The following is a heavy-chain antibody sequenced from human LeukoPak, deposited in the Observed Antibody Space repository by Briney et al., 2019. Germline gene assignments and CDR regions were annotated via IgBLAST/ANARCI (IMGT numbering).Heavy chain of an antibody. CDR3: ARRPYVPATAIPPYFDY. J-gene: IGHJ4*02. CDR1: GGSISSYY. CDR2: IYYSGST. D-gene: IGHD2-2*02. V-gene: IGHV4-59*08. Sequence: SETLSLTCTVSGGSISSYYWSWIRQPPGKGLEWIGYIYYSGSTNYNPSLKSRVTISVDTSKNQFSLKLSSVTAADTAVYYCARRPYVPATAIPPYFDYWGQGTLVTVSS.